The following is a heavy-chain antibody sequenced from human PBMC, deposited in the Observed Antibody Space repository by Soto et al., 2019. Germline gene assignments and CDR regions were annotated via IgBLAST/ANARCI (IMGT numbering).Heavy chain of an antibody. J-gene: IGHJ4*02. D-gene: IGHD1-1*01. V-gene: IGHV4-61*01. CDR3: ARGGDNWDDYFDY. Sequence: SETLSLTCTVSGGSVSSGNYYWSWIRQPPGKGLEWIGYMYYSGSTNHNPSLKSRVTISIDSSKNQFSLKLSSVTAADTAVYYCARGGDNWDDYFDYWGQGTLVTVSS. CDR1: GGSVSSGNYY. CDR2: MYYSGST.